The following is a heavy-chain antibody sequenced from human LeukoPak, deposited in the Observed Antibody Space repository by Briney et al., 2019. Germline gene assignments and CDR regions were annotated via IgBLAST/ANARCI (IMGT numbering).Heavy chain of an antibody. Sequence: SVKVSCKASGGTFSSYAISWVRQAPGQGLEWMGGIIPIFGTANYAQKFQGRVTITADESTSTAYMELSSLRSEDTAVYYCARLTYYYGSGKVGYYFDYWGQGTLVTVSS. J-gene: IGHJ4*02. V-gene: IGHV1-69*01. CDR2: IIPIFGTA. CDR1: GGTFSSYA. CDR3: ARLTYYYGSGKVGYYFDY. D-gene: IGHD3-10*01.